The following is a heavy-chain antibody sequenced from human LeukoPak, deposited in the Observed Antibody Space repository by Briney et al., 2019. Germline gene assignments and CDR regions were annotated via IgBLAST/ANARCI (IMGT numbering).Heavy chain of an antibody. CDR1: GGSISSGDYY. Sequence: SETLSLTCTVSGGSISSGDYYWSWIRQPPGKGLEWIGYIYYSGSTYYNPSLKSRVTISVDTSKNQFSLKLSSVTAADTAVYYCARGGGSSWYPSLFDYWGQGTLVTASS. CDR2: IYYSGST. D-gene: IGHD6-13*01. CDR3: ARGGGSSWYPSLFDY. J-gene: IGHJ4*02. V-gene: IGHV4-30-4*08.